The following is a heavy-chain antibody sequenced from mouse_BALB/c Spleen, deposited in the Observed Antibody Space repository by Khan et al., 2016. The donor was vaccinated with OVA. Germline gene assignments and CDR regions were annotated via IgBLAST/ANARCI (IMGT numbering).Heavy chain of an antibody. V-gene: IGHV1-61*01. CDR3: ARGNTASYWYFDV. J-gene: IGHJ1*01. CDR2: IHPSDSET. D-gene: IGHD1-2*01. CDR1: GYSFTSYW. Sequence: QVQLKESGAELVRPGASVKLSCKASGYSFTSYWMNWVKQRPGQGLEWIGIIHPSDSETRLNQKFKDKATLTVDKSSSTAYMQLSSPTSEDSVVYYCARGNTASYWYFDVWGAGTPVTVSS.